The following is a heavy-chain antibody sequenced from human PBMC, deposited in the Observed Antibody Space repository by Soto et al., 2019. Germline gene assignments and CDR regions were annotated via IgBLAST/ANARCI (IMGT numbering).Heavy chain of an antibody. J-gene: IGHJ4*02. CDR2: ISAYNGNT. Sequence: ASVKVSCKASGYTFTSYGISWVRQAPGQGLEWMGWISAYNGNTNYAQKLQGRVTMTTDTSTSTAYMELRSLRFDDTAVYYCAREVYYYDSSGPRVLWFFDYWGQGTLVTVSS. CDR1: GYTFTSYG. D-gene: IGHD3-22*01. CDR3: AREVYYYDSSGPRVLWFFDY. V-gene: IGHV1-18*01.